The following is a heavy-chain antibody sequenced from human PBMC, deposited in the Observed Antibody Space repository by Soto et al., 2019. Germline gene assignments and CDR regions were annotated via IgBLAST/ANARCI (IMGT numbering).Heavy chain of an antibody. CDR3: VRGGSNYAS. V-gene: IGHV3-48*01. D-gene: IGHD4-4*01. Sequence: DVQLVESGGGLVKPGGSLRLSCAASGFNFHTYTMTWVRQAPGKGLEWVSYISGTSETIFYADSVKGRFTISRDNAKNSMYLQMDSLRGEDTAVYYCVRGGSNYASWGQGTLVTVSS. J-gene: IGHJ5*02. CDR2: ISGTSETI. CDR1: GFNFHTYT.